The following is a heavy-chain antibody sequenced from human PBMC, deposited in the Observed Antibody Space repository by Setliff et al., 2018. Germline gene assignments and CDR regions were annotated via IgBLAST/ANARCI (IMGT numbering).Heavy chain of an antibody. D-gene: IGHD1-26*01. CDR2: IYYSGST. Sequence: SETLSLTCTVSGDSISSRRNYWGWIRQSQGTGLGWIGNIYYSGSTYFNPSLKSRVTMSVDTSKNQFSLNLSSVTAADTAVYYCARTGTYRYFGYWGQGALVTVSS. CDR3: ARTGTYRYFGY. V-gene: IGHV4-39*01. J-gene: IGHJ4*02. CDR1: GDSISSRRNY.